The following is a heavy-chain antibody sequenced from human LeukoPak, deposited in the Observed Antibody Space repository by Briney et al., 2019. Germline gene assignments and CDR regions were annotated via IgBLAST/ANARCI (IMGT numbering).Heavy chain of an antibody. D-gene: IGHD2-8*01. V-gene: IGHV4-59*01. Sequence: SETLSLTCTVSGGSISSCYWSWIRQPPGKGLEWIGYIYYSGSTNYNPSLKSRVTISVDTSKNQFSLKLSSVTAADTAVYYCARGSHCTNGVCPYYYYYMDVWGKGTTVTVSS. J-gene: IGHJ6*03. CDR2: IYYSGST. CDR1: GGSISSCY. CDR3: ARGSHCTNGVCPYYYYYMDV.